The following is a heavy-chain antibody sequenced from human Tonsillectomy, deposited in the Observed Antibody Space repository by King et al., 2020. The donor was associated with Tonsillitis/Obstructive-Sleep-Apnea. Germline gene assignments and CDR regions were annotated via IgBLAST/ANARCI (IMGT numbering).Heavy chain of an antibody. J-gene: IGHJ4*02. Sequence: VQLVESGGGFIQPGGSLRLSCSASGFTVSNHYMNWVRQAPGKGLEWVSVIYSGGSTYYADSVKGRFTVSRDTSKNTVYLQMNSLRVEDTAVYFWARADVPAVIDYWGQGSLVTVSS. V-gene: IGHV3-53*01. D-gene: IGHD2-2*01. CDR3: ARADVPAVIDY. CDR2: IYSGGST. CDR1: GFTVSNHY.